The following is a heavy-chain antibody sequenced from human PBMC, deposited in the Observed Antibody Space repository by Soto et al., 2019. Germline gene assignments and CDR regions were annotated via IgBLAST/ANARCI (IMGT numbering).Heavy chain of an antibody. D-gene: IGHD6-19*01. CDR1: GLSITDSEMG. CDR2: IDSSGEK. Sequence: QVTLKESGPVLVKPTETLTLRCTVSGLSITDSEMGVSWIRQPPGQPLEWLAHIDSSGEKSYRTFLKSRLAISKDTSKSQIVLTMTNMDPADTATYYCARRHLAVAVSPWFDPWCQGSPGTVSS. V-gene: IGHV2-26*01. CDR3: ARRHLAVAVSPWFDP. J-gene: IGHJ5*02.